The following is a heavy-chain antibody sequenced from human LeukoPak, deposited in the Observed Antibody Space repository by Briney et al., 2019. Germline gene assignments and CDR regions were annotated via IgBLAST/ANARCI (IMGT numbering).Heavy chain of an antibody. CDR1: GYSFTDYY. Sequence: ASVKVSCKASGYSFTDYYMHWVGQAPEQGLEWMGWINPKNGGTNHAQKFQGRVTMTRDTSISTAYMELSRLTSDDTAVYFCARVTGSYVDDAFDIWGPGTMVTVSS. V-gene: IGHV1-2*02. D-gene: IGHD1-26*01. J-gene: IGHJ3*02. CDR3: ARVTGSYVDDAFDI. CDR2: INPKNGGT.